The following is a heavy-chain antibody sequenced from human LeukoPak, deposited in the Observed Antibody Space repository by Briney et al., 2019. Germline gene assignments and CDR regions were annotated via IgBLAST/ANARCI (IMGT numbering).Heavy chain of an antibody. J-gene: IGHJ4*02. CDR1: GFTFRSYS. Sequence: GGSLRLSCAASGFTFRSYSMNWVRQAPGKGLEWVSSISSSSSYIYYADSVKGRFTISRDNAKNSLYLQMNSLRAEDTAVYYCARVRSGYSYGFDYWGQGTLVTVSS. V-gene: IGHV3-21*01. D-gene: IGHD5-18*01. CDR2: ISSSSSYI. CDR3: ARVRSGYSYGFDY.